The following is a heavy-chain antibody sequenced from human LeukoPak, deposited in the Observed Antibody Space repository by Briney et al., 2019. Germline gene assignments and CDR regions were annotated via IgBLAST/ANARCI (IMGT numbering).Heavy chain of an antibody. V-gene: IGHV3-74*01. J-gene: IGHJ4*02. CDR2: INSDGSST. Sequence: PGGSLRLSCAASGFTFSNYWMHWARQAPGKGLVWVSRINSDGSSTTSADSVKGRFTISRDNAKNTLYLQMNSLRAEDTAVYYCAKGGATVIDYWGQDTLVTVSS. CDR1: GFTFSNYW. D-gene: IGHD4-17*01. CDR3: AKGGATVIDY.